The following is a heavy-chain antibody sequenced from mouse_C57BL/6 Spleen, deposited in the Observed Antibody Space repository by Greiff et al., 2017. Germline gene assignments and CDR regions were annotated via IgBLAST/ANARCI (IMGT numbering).Heavy chain of an antibody. CDR1: GYAFSSSW. D-gene: IGHD1-1*01. Sequence: QVHVKQSGPELVKPGASVKISCKASGYAFSSSWMNWVKQRPGKGLEWIGRIYPGDGDTNYNGKFKGKATLTADKSSSTAYMQLSSLTSEDSAVYFCARGYYGSRSSPWYFDVWGTGTTVTVSS. J-gene: IGHJ1*03. CDR3: ARGYYGSRSSPWYFDV. V-gene: IGHV1-82*01. CDR2: IYPGDGDT.